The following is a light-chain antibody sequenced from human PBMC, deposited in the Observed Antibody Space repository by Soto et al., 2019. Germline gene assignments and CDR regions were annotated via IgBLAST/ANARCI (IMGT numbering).Light chain of an antibody. Sequence: DIPMTQSPSSVSASVGDRVTITCRASQAISSWLAWYQQKPGRAPKLLIYSASSLQNGAPSRCIGSGSWTDFTLTITSLQPDDTAIYYCQQARSFPLNFGGGTKVEIK. CDR2: SAS. CDR3: QQARSFPLN. V-gene: IGKV1-12*01. CDR1: QAISSW. J-gene: IGKJ4*01.